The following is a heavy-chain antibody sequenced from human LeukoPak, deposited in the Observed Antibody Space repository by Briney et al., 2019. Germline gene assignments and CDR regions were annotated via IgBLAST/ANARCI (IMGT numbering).Heavy chain of an antibody. CDR2: FDPEDGET. V-gene: IGHV1-24*01. CDR3: ATVQYYYGSGPYDAFDI. CDR1: GYTLTELS. J-gene: IGHJ3*02. D-gene: IGHD3-10*01. Sequence: ASVKVSCKVSGYTLTELSMHWVRQAPGKGLEWMGGFDPEDGETIYAQKFQGRVTMTEDTSTDTAYMELSSLRSEDTAVYYCATVQYYYGSGPYDAFDIWGQGTMVTVSS.